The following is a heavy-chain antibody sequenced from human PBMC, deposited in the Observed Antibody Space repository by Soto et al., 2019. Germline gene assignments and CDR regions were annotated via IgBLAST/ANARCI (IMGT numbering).Heavy chain of an antibody. Sequence: EVLVMESGGGLIQPGGSLTLSCAASGFTVSSNYMVWVRQAPGKGLEWVSVTYSDGNTLYADSVKGRFTISRDDTKNTRFLQMDSLRAEDTAMYYCSRAYGAGSYFSDYWGQGTLVTVSS. CDR3: SRAYGAGSYFSDY. CDR1: GFTVSSNY. D-gene: IGHD3-10*01. CDR2: TYSDGNT. J-gene: IGHJ4*02. V-gene: IGHV3-53*01.